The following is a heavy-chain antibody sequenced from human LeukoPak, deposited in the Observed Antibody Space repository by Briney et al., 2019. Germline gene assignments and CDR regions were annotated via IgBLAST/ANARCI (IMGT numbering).Heavy chain of an antibody. J-gene: IGHJ6*03. V-gene: IGHV3-23*01. CDR2: ISGSGGST. CDR3: ARDPYSGSYGADYYYYMDV. Sequence: GGSLRLSCAASGFTFSSYGMSWVRQAPGKGLEWVSAISGSGGSTYYADSVKGRFTISRDNAKSSLYLQMNSLRAEDTAVYYCARDPYSGSYGADYYYYMDVWGKGTTVTISS. D-gene: IGHD1-26*01. CDR1: GFTFSSYG.